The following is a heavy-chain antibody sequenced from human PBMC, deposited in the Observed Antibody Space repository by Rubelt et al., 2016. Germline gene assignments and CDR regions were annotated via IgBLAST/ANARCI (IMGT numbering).Heavy chain of an antibody. V-gene: IGHV1-18*01. CDR1: GYTFTSYG. CDR3: ARDPLPVRGVIMTPTH. J-gene: IGHJ4*02. Sequence: QVQLVQSGAEVKKPGASVKVSCKASGYTFTSYGISWVRQAPGQGLEWMGWISAYNGNTNYAQKLQGGVTMTTASSPSTAYMELRSLRSDDTAVYYWARDPLPVRGVIMTPTHWGQGTLVTVSS. CDR2: ISAYNGNT. D-gene: IGHD3-10*01.